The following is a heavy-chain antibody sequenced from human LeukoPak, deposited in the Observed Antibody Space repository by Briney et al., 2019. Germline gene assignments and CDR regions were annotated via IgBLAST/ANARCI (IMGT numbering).Heavy chain of an antibody. J-gene: IGHJ4*02. CDR2: ISGSAGST. Sequence: GGSLRLSCAASGFTFSFYAMSWVRQAPGKGLEWVSVISGSAGSTYYADSVKGRLTISRDNSKNTLYLQMNSLRAEDTAVYYCAREDTFAPFSYWGQGTLVTVSS. D-gene: IGHD5-18*01. CDR3: AREDTFAPFSY. CDR1: GFTFSFYA. V-gene: IGHV3-23*01.